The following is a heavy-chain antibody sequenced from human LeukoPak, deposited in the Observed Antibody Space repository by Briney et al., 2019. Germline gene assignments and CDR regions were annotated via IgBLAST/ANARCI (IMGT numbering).Heavy chain of an antibody. CDR2: HNPSGCNT. J-gene: IGHJ6*03. D-gene: IGHD3-10*01. Sequence: GASVKVSCKSSGYTFTSYYMHWVRQAPGQGLEGMGIHNPSGCNTSYAQKFQDGVTMTRDIPTSTVYMELSSLGYEDTAVYYCERDQQALWFGELLFGDYYYYYMDVWGKGTTVTVSS. V-gene: IGHV1-46*01. CDR3: ERDQQALWFGELLFGDYYYYYMDV. CDR1: GYTFTSYY.